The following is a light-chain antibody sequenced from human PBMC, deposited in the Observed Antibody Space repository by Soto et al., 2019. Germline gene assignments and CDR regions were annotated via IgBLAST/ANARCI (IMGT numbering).Light chain of an antibody. Sequence: IQMTQSPSSVSASVVDRVTITCRASQGISSWLAWYQQKPGKAPKLLIYAASSLESGVPSRFSGSGSETEFTLTISRLQPDDFATYFCNSRAFGQGTRLEN. CDR3: NSRA. J-gene: IGKJ5*01. CDR2: AAS. V-gene: IGKV1-12*01. CDR1: QGISSW.